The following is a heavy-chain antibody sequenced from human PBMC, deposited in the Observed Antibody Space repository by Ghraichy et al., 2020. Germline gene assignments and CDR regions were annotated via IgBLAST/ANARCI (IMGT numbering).Heavy chain of an antibody. D-gene: IGHD3-3*01. CDR3: ARDPSITIFGVAYYHYGMDV. V-gene: IGHV3-33*01. CDR1: GFTFSSYG. J-gene: IGHJ6*02. CDR2: IWYDGINE. Sequence: GGSLRLSCAASGFTFSSYGMHWVRQAPGKGLEWVAIIWYDGINEYYADSVKGRFTISRDNSKKTLYLQMNSLRAEDTAVYYCARDPSITIFGVAYYHYGMDVWGQGTTVTVSS.